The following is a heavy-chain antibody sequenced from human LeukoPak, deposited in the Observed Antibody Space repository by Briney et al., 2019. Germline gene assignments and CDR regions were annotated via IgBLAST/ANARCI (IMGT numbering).Heavy chain of an antibody. CDR1: GYTFTSYG. CDR2: INPNSGGT. CDR3: ARSPSGWYGDY. Sequence: ASVKVSCKASGYTFTSYGISWVRQAPGQGLEWMGRINPNSGGTSSARKFQGRVTVTRDTSISTVYMELSRLTSDDTAMYYCARSPSGWYGDYWGQGTLVTVSS. V-gene: IGHV1-2*06. J-gene: IGHJ4*02. D-gene: IGHD6-19*01.